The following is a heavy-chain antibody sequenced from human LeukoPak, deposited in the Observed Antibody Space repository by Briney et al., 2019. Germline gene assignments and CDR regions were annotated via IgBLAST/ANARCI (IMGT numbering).Heavy chain of an antibody. CDR3: AADPYYDYVWGSYRPYALDY. CDR1: GGTFSSYA. CDR2: IIPIFGTA. D-gene: IGHD3-16*02. J-gene: IGHJ4*02. Sequence: SVKVSCKASGGTFSSYAISWVRQAPGQGLEWMGGIIPIFGTANYAQKFQERVTITRDMSTSTAYMELSSLRSEDTAVYYCAADPYYDYVWGSYRPYALDYWGQGTLVTVSS. V-gene: IGHV1-69*05.